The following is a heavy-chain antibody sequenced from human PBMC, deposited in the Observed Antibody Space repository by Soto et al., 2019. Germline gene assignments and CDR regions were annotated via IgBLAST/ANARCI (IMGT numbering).Heavy chain of an antibody. Sequence: GSGPTLVNPTQTLTLTCTFSGFSLSTSGVGVGWIRQPPGKALEWLALIYWDDDKRYSPSLKSRLTITKDTSKNQVVLTMTNMDPVDTATYYCALSSDRTGAYYDSSGYYYVAFDYWGQGTLVTVSS. CDR2: IYWDDDK. V-gene: IGHV2-5*02. CDR1: GFSLSTSGVG. J-gene: IGHJ4*02. CDR3: ALSSDRTGAYYDSSGYYYVAFDY. D-gene: IGHD3-22*01.